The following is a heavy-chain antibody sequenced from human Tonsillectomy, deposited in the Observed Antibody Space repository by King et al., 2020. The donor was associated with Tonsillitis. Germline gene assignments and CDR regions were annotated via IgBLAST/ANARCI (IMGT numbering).Heavy chain of an antibody. CDR1: GFTFSSYA. V-gene: IGHV3-23*04. Sequence: VQLVESGGGLVQPGGSLRLSCAASGFTFSSYAMNWVRRAPGKGLEWVSAITGSGDSTYYGDSVKGRFTSSRDKSKKTLYLQMDSLRAEDRAVYYCARGAYDRSYSLDYWGQGTLVTVSS. J-gene: IGHJ4*02. CDR2: ITGSGDST. D-gene: IGHD3-10*01. CDR3: ARGAYDRSYSLDY.